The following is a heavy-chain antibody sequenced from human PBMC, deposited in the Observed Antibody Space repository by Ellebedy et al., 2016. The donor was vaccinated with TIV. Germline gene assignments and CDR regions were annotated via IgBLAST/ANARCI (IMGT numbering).Heavy chain of an antibody. Sequence: MPSETLSLTCTVSGGSISSYYWSWIRQPPGKGLEWIGYIYYSGSTNYNPSLKSRVTISVDTSKNQFSLKLSSVTAADTAVYYCARRSVLLWFGELPPGYFDCWGQGTLVTVSS. CDR3: ARRSVLLWFGELPPGYFDC. CDR2: IYYSGST. D-gene: IGHD3-10*01. V-gene: IGHV4-59*08. J-gene: IGHJ4*02. CDR1: GGSISSYY.